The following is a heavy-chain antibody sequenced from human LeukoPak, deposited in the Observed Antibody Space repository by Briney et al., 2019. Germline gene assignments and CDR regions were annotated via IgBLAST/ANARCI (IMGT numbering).Heavy chain of an antibody. CDR2: IYYSGST. CDR3: ARELSWRFDY. Sequence: KPSETLFLTCTVSGGSISSYYWSWIRQPPGKGLEWIGYIYYSGSTNYNPSLKSRVTISVDTSKNQFSLKLRSVTARDTAVYYCARELSWRFDYSGQGTLVTVSS. J-gene: IGHJ4*02. V-gene: IGHV4-59*01. D-gene: IGHD6-13*01. CDR1: GGSISSYY.